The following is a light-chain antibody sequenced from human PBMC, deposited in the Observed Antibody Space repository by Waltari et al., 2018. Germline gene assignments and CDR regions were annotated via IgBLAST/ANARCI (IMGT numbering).Light chain of an antibody. CDR1: QDISTW. J-gene: IGKJ5*01. V-gene: IGKV1-12*01. CDR2: AAS. Sequence: DIQMTQSPSSVSASVGDRVTITCRASQDISTWLAWYQQKPGKAPKLLSYAASSSQVGVPSSFSGSGSGTDFTLTIDSLQPEDFATYYCQQSWHNPPTFGQGTRLDI. CDR3: QQSWHNPPT.